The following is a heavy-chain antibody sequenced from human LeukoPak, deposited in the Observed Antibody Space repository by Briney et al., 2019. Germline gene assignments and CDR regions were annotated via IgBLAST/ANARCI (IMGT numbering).Heavy chain of an antibody. CDR2: ISWERSST. CDR3: AKDTLTTVTWASDT. Sequence: GGSLRLSCAASGFTFEDYAMQWVRQAPGKGLEWVALISWERSSTYYADSVEGRFIISRDNSKNYLYLQMNSLRLEDTGLYYCAKDTLTTVTWASDTWGQGTMVTVSS. D-gene: IGHD4-17*01. V-gene: IGHV3-43D*03. CDR1: GFTFEDYA. J-gene: IGHJ3*02.